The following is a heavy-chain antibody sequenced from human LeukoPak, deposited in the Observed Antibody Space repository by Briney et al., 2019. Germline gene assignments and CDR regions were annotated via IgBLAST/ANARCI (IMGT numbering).Heavy chain of an antibody. J-gene: IGHJ5*02. CDR1: GFILSNYA. V-gene: IGHV3-30*04. D-gene: IGHD6-19*01. CDR3: ASSTTVAGTFWFDP. CDR2: ISYDGSKT. Sequence: PGRSLRLSCTPSGFILSNYALDWVRQAPGKGLEWVAAISYDGSKTYYTDSVKGRFTISRDDTENTLSLQMESLSVEDTGLYYCASSTTVAGTFWFDPWGQGTLVIVSS.